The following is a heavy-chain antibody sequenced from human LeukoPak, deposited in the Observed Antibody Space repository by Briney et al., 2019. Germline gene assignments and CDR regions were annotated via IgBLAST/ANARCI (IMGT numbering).Heavy chain of an antibody. Sequence: GESLKISCKASGYSFTSYWIAWVRQMPGKDLEWMGIIYPGDSETRYSPSFQGQVTISVDKSISTAYLQWSSLKASDTAVYYCARQHEFTNCCSVQFWGQGTLVTVSS. CDR3: ARQHEFTNCCSVQF. J-gene: IGHJ4*02. CDR2: IYPGDSET. CDR1: GYSFTSYW. D-gene: IGHD2-8*01. V-gene: IGHV5-51*01.